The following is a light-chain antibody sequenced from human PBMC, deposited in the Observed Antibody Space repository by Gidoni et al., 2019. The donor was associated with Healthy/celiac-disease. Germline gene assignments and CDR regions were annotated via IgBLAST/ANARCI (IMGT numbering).Light chain of an antibody. CDR2: GAS. CDR3: QQYNNWPPRGT. J-gene: IGKJ1*01. Sequence: EIVMTQSPATRSVSPGERATLSCRASQSVSSNLAWYQQKPGQAPRLLIYGASTRATGIPARFSGSGSGTEFTLTISSLQSEDFAVYYCQQYNNWPPRGTFGQGTKVEIK. V-gene: IGKV3-15*01. CDR1: QSVSSN.